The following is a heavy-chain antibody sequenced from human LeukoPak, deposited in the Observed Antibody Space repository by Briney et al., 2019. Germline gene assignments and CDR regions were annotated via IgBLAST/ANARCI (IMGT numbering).Heavy chain of an antibody. D-gene: IGHD1-1*01. V-gene: IGHV4-4*02. CDR3: AKLSSNWYFDS. J-gene: IGHJ4*02. CDR1: GASISSDNW. Sequence: PSGTLSLTCAVSGASISSDNWWSWVRQPPGKGLEWIGEIYHSGSTNYNPSLESRVTISVDTSKNQFSLSLSVVAAADTAVYYCAKLSSNWYFDSWGRGTLVTVSS. CDR2: IYHSGST.